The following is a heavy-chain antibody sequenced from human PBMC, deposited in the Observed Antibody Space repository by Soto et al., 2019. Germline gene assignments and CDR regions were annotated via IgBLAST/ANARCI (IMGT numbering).Heavy chain of an antibody. D-gene: IGHD3-10*01. CDR1: GFTFSSYA. CDR2: ISASGGST. Sequence: PGGSLRLSCAASGFTFSSYAMSWVRQAPGKGLEWVSAISASGGSTYYADSVQGRFSISRDNAKNTLYLQMNSLRGEDTAMYYCAKARCITTNCYVPDYWGQGTMVTVSS. J-gene: IGHJ4*02. V-gene: IGHV3-23*01. CDR3: AKARCITTNCYVPDY.